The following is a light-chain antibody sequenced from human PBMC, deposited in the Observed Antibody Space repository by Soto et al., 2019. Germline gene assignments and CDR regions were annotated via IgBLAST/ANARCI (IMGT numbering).Light chain of an antibody. CDR1: QDIRKY. CDR2: GAS. Sequence: DIQMTQSPSSLSASVGDRVTITCQASQDIRKYLNWYQQKPGKAPKLLIYGASNLEPGVPSRFSGSGSGTDFTFTISSLRPEDIATYYCHQYDNVPYTFGRGTKLEIK. V-gene: IGKV1-33*01. J-gene: IGKJ2*01. CDR3: HQYDNVPYT.